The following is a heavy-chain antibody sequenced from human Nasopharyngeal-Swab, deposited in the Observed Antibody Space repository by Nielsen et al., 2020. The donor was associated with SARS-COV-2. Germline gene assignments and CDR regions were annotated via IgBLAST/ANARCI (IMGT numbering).Heavy chain of an antibody. Sequence: SVKVSCKASGGTFSSYDISWVRQAPGQGLEWRGGIIPISGTANYAQKFQGRVTITANESTSTAYMELSSLRAEDTSVYYCARCLVLGASLYFDYWGQGTLVTVSS. V-gene: IGHV1-69*13. CDR1: GGTFSSYD. CDR3: ARCLVLGASLYFDY. D-gene: IGHD3-3*01. J-gene: IGHJ4*02. CDR2: IIPISGTA.